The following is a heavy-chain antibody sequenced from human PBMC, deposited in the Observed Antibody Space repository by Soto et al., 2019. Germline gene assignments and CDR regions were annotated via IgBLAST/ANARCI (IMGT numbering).Heavy chain of an antibody. J-gene: IGHJ6*02. CDR3: AKDLQAYGDYNYYYYGMDV. CDR1: GFTSTTFG. V-gene: IGHV3-30*18. CDR2: ISYDGHNK. D-gene: IGHD4-17*01. Sequence: QVQLVEPGGGVVQPGVSLRLSCTASGFTSTTFGIHWVRKAPGKGREWVALISYDGHNKYYSDSVKGRFTISRDNYKNTLSLQMNSLRAEDTAVYYCAKDLQAYGDYNYYYYGMDVWGQGTTVSVSS.